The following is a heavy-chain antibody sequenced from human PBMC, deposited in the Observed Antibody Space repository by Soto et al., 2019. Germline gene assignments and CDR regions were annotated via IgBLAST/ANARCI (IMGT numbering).Heavy chain of an antibody. CDR3: ARGRTTVPSRVAAWKGYYFDY. V-gene: IGHV4-34*01. CDR1: GGSFSGYY. Sequence: SETLSLTCAVYGGSFSGYYWSWIRQPPGKGLEWIGEINHSGSTNYNPSLKSRVTISVDTSKNQFSLKLSSVTAADTAVYYCARGRTTVPSRVAAWKGYYFDYWGQGTLVTVSS. J-gene: IGHJ4*02. D-gene: IGHD4-17*01. CDR2: INHSGST.